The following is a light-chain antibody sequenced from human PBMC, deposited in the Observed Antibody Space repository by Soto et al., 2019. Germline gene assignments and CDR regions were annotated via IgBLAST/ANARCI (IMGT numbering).Light chain of an antibody. CDR3: QQRSSWPLT. J-gene: IGKJ4*01. Sequence: DIVLTQSPATLSVSPLERATLSCRASQSVTTFLAWHQQRPGQAPRLLIYDASSRAPGTPARFSGSGSGRDFTLTISNLEPEDFAIYYCQQRSSWPLTFGGGTKVDIK. V-gene: IGKV3-11*02. CDR2: DAS. CDR1: QSVTTF.